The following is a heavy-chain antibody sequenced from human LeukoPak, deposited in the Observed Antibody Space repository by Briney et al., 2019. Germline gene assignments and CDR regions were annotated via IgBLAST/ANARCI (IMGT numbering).Heavy chain of an antibody. CDR1: GYTLTELS. Sequence: ASVKVSCKVSGYTLTELSMHWVRQAPGKGLEWMGGFDPEDGETIYAQKFQGRVTMTEDTSTDTAYMELSSLRSEDTAVYYCATAPRVTYYYDGSGSVWGQGTMVTVSS. J-gene: IGHJ3*01. CDR3: ATAPRVTYYYDGSGSV. D-gene: IGHD3-22*01. V-gene: IGHV1-24*01. CDR2: FDPEDGET.